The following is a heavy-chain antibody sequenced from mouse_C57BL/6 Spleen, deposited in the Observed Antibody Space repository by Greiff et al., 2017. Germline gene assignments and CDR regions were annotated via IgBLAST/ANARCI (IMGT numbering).Heavy chain of an antibody. D-gene: IGHD2-2*01. CDR3: ARRSYGYDGGLAY. CDR1: GYPFTSYW. CDR2: IYPGSCST. J-gene: IGHJ3*01. Sequence: QVQLQQPGAELVKPGASVKMSCKASGYPFTSYWITWVKQRHGQGLEWIGDIYPGSCSTNYNEKFKSKATLTVETSSSTAYLQLSSRTSDDSAAEYCARRSYGYDGGLAYWGQGTLVTVSA. V-gene: IGHV1-55*01.